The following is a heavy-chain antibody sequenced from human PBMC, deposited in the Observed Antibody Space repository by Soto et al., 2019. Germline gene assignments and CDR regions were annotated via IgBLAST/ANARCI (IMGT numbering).Heavy chain of an antibody. J-gene: IGHJ5*02. D-gene: IGHD1-26*01. CDR3: AGVNWELPDTNWFDP. V-gene: IGHV1-18*01. CDR2: ISAYNGNT. Sequence: QVQLVQSGAEVKKPGASVKVSCKASGYTFTSYGISWVRQAPGQGLEWMGWISAYNGNTNYAQKLQGRVTMTTDTSTRRAYMGLRSLRSDDTAVYYFAGVNWELPDTNWFDPWGQGSLVTVSP. CDR1: GYTFTSYG.